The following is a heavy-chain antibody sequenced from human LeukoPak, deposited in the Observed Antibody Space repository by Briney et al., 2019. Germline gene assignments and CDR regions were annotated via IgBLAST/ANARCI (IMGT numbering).Heavy chain of an antibody. J-gene: IGHJ5*02. D-gene: IGHD2-8*01. CDR1: GGSISSGGYY. V-gene: IGHV4-30-2*01. CDR2: IYHSGST. Sequence: PSGTLSLTCTVSGGSISSGGYYWSWIRQPPGKGLEWIGYIYHSGSTYYNPSLKSRVTISVDRSKNQFSLKLSSVTAADTAVYYCARVKGTEWNWFDPWGQGTLVTVSS. CDR3: ARVKGTEWNWFDP.